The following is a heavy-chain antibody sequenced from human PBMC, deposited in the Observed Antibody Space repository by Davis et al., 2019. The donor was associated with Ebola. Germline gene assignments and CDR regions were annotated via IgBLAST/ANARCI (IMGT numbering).Heavy chain of an antibody. CDR2: IYFSWNT. D-gene: IGHD3-16*01. V-gene: IGHV4-59*08. J-gene: IGHJ5*02. CDR1: GGSISSYY. Sequence: MPSETLSLTCTVSGGSISSYYWSWIRHPPRKGLERAAYIYFSWNTNSNPSLKSRVTISVDTSKNQFSLELRSLTAADTAVYYCARSLCPGYDGGLWWFAPWGQGTLVTVSS. CDR3: ARSLCPGYDGGLWWFAP.